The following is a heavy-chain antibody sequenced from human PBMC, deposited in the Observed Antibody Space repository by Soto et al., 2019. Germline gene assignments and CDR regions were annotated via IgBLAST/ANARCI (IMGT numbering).Heavy chain of an antibody. Sequence: ASVKVSCKASGYTFTSYAMHWVRQAPGQRLEWMGWINAGNGNTKYSQKFQGRVTMTTDTSTSTAYMELSSLRSEDTAVYYCASEVVVVPGAIGNWFDPWGQGTLVTVSS. D-gene: IGHD2-2*01. CDR2: INAGNGNT. V-gene: IGHV1-3*01. CDR1: GYTFTSYA. CDR3: ASEVVVVPGAIGNWFDP. J-gene: IGHJ5*02.